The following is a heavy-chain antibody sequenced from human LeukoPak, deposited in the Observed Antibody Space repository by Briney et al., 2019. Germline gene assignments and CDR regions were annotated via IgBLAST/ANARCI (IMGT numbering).Heavy chain of an antibody. V-gene: IGHV3-23*01. CDR1: GFTFSSYA. D-gene: IGHD6-19*01. CDR2: ISASDGST. J-gene: IGHJ4*02. Sequence: PGGSLRLSCAASGFTFSSYAMTWVRQAPGKGLEWVSAISASDGSTYCVDSVKGRFTISRDFSKNTLFLQMNSLRAEDTAVYYCAKLTSGWFEDFWGQGTLVTVSS. CDR3: AKLTSGWFEDF.